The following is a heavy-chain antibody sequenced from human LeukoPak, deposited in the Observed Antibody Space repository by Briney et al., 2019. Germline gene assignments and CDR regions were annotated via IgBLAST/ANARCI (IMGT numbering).Heavy chain of an antibody. Sequence: GASVKVSCKASGYTFTSYYMHWVRQAPGQGLEWMRINNPSGGSTSYAQKFQGRVTMTRDTSTSTVYMELSSLRSEDTAVYFCARTKRNYVGVPAAIRGRAFDTWGQGTMVTVSS. D-gene: IGHD2-2*01. CDR2: NNPSGGST. CDR3: ARTKRNYVGVPAAIRGRAFDT. J-gene: IGHJ3*02. V-gene: IGHV1-46*03. CDR1: GYTFTSYY.